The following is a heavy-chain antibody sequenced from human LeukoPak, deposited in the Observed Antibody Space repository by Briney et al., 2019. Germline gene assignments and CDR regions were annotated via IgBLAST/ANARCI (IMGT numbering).Heavy chain of an antibody. CDR3: AKDLGY. V-gene: IGHV3-30*18. J-gene: IGHJ4*02. CDR2: ISYDGSNK. CDR1: GFTFSSYG. Sequence: GRSLRLSCAASGFTFSSYGMHWVRQAPGKGLEWVAVISYDGSNKYYADSVRGRFTISRDNSKNTLYLQMNSLRAEDTAVYYCAKDLGYWGQGTLVTVSS.